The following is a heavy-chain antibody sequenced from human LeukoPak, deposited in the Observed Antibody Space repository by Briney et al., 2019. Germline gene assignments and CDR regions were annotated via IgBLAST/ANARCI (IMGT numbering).Heavy chain of an antibody. J-gene: IGHJ5*01. D-gene: IGHD3-22*01. CDR3: ARDFWNFYDSSGYYGDFDS. CDR1: TSH. V-gene: IGHV1-18*01. Sequence: GASVKVSCKATSHISWVRQAPGPGLEWMGWIGSYEGDTYYAQKFQGRVTVTTDTSTNTAYMELRSLRADDTAVYYCARDFWNFYDSSGYYGDFDSWGQGTLVTVSS. CDR2: IGSYEGDT.